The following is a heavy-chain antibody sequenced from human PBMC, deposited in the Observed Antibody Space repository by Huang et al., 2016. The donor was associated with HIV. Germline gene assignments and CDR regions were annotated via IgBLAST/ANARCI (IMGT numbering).Heavy chain of an antibody. CDR3: ARERMMSWLDDHDAFDI. D-gene: IGHD1-1*01. CDR2: INHSGST. CDR1: GGSFSGYY. Sequence: QVQLQQWGAGLLKPSETLSLTCAVYGGSFSGYYWSWIRQSPGKGLEWIGEINHSGSTNYLPSLKSRLTISVDTSKNQFSLKLSAVTAADTAVYYCARERMMSWLDDHDAFDIWGQGTMVTVSS. V-gene: IGHV4-34*01. J-gene: IGHJ3*02.